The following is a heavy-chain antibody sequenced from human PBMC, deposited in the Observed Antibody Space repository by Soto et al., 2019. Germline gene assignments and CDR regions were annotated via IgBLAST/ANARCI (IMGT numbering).Heavy chain of an antibody. CDR1: GFTFSGSA. V-gene: IGHV3-73*01. J-gene: IGHJ3*02. D-gene: IGHD6-6*01. CDR3: SRHSRSAGGAFDI. Sequence: GGSLRLSCAASGFTFSGSAMHWVRQASGKGLEWVGRIRSKGNSYATAYAASGIGRCTITRDDSKNTAYLQMNSLKTEDTAVYYCSRHSRSAGGAFDIWGQGTMVTVSS. CDR2: IRSKGNSYAT.